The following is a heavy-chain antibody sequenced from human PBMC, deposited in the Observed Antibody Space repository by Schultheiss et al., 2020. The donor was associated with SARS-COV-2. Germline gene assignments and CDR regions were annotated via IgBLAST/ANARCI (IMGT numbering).Heavy chain of an antibody. V-gene: IGHV4-34*01. CDR2: INHSGST. CDR1: GGSFSGYY. CDR3: ARAIILRVAFDI. J-gene: IGHJ3*02. Sequence: SQTLSLTCAVYGGSFSGYYWSWIRQPPGKGLEWIGEINHSGSTYYNPSLKSRVTISVDTSKNQFSLKLSSVTAADTAVYYCARAIILRVAFDIWGQGTMVTV. D-gene: IGHD3-3*01.